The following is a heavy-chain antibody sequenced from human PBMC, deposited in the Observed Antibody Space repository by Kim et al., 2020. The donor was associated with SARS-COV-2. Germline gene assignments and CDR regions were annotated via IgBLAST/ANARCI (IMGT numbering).Heavy chain of an antibody. V-gene: IGHV3-33*01. Sequence: GGSLRLSCAASGFTFSSYGMHWVRQAPGKGLEWVAVIWYDGSNKYYADSVKGRFAISRDNSKNTLYLQMNSLRAEDTAVYYCARGGDCSSTSCLLFDYWGQGTLVTVSS. CDR3: ARGGDCSSTSCLLFDY. J-gene: IGHJ4*02. CDR2: IWYDGSNK. D-gene: IGHD2-2*01. CDR1: GFTFSSYG.